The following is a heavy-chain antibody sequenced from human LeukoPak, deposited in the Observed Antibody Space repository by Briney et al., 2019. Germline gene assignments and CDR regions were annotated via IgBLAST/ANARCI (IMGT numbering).Heavy chain of an antibody. J-gene: IGHJ3*02. V-gene: IGHV1-2*02. CDR3: ARLAYCGGDCYPGSLGAFDI. CDR2: INPNSGST. Sequence: ASVKVSCKASGYTFTGYYMHWVRQAPGQGLEWMGWINPNSGSTNYAQKFQGRVTMTRDTSISTAYMELSRLRSDDTAAYYCARLAYCGGDCYPGSLGAFDIWGQGTMVTVSS. D-gene: IGHD2-21*02. CDR1: GYTFTGYY.